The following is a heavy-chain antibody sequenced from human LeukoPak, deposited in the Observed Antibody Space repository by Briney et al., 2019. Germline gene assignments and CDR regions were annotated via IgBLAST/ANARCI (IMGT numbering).Heavy chain of an antibody. D-gene: IGHD6-6*01. Sequence: GGSLRLSCAASGFTVSSNSMSWVRQAPGKGLEWVSVIYASSTTYYADSVKGRFTISRDNSKNTLYLQVNSLRAEDTAVYNCTSDIRGAAHYWGQGTLVTVSS. CDR2: IYASSTT. V-gene: IGHV3-53*01. CDR1: GFTVSSNS. CDR3: TSDIRGAAHY. J-gene: IGHJ4*02.